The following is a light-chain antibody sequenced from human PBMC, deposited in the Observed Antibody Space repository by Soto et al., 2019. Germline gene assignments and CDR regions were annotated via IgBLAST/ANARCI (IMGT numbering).Light chain of an antibody. CDR1: QNINSY. CDR2: FAS. J-gene: IGKJ1*01. V-gene: IGKV1-39*01. CDR3: QQSNSAPWT. Sequence: DIQMTQSSSLSASVGDRVIIPCRASQNINSYLNWYQRKPGKAAKLLIYFASVLQSGVPPRFRGSGSGTDFTLTITSLQPEDFATYYCQQSNSAPWTFGQGTKVDMK.